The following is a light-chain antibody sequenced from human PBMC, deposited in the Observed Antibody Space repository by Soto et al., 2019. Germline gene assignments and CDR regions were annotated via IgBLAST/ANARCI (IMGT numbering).Light chain of an antibody. V-gene: IGKV3-20*01. J-gene: IGKJ4*01. CDR1: QSVGTY. CDR3: QQYVSIPLT. Sequence: ENVLTQSPGTLSLSPEERATLSCRASQSVGTYLAWYQQKPGQAPRLVIYGASSRATGIPDRFSGSGSGTDFTLTISRLEPEDFAVYHCQQYVSIPLTFGGGTKVDIK. CDR2: GAS.